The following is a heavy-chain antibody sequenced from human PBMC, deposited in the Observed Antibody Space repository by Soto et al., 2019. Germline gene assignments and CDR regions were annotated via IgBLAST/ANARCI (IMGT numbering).Heavy chain of an antibody. J-gene: IGHJ2*01. Sequence: QVQLQESGPGLVKPSETLSLTCTVSGGSISGGVHSWSWIRQPPGKGLEWIGHIFDSGSTYYNPSLKYRLTISVHTSKNQFSLRLSSVTAADTAVYYCAREIMPLTNDWYFDLWGRGTLVTVSS. CDR3: AREIMPLTNDWYFDL. V-gene: IGHV4-30-4*01. CDR2: IFDSGST. D-gene: IGHD2-8*01. CDR1: GGSISGGVHS.